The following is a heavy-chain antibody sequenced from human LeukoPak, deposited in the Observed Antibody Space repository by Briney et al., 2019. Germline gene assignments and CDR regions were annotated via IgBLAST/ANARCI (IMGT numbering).Heavy chain of an antibody. J-gene: IGHJ3*02. CDR2: ISYDGSNK. CDR3: ARDRGYSTFDM. V-gene: IGHV3-30-3*01. Sequence: QPGGSLRLSCAASGFTFSSYAMHWVRQAPGKGLEWVAVISYDGSNKYYADSVKGRFTISRDNSKNTLYLQMNSLRAEDTAVYYCARDRGYSTFDMWGQGTMVTVSS. CDR1: GFTFSSYA. D-gene: IGHD5-18*01.